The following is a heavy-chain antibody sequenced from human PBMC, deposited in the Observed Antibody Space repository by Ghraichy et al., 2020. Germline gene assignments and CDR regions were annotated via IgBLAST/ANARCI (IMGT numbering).Heavy chain of an antibody. J-gene: IGHJ5*02. V-gene: IGHV4-31*03. Sequence: TLSLTCTVSGDSISGDYYWSWIRQHPGKGLEWIGYIYYSGTTYKNPSLKSRVTLSVDTSKNQFSLNLNSVTAADPAVYYCARDPRIAVAGGGNWFDPWGQGTLVTVSS. CDR3: ARDPRIAVAGGGNWFDP. CDR1: GDSISGDYY. CDR2: IYYSGTT. D-gene: IGHD6-19*01.